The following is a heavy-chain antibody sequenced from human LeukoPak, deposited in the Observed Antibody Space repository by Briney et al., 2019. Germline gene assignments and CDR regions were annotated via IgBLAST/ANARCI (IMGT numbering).Heavy chain of an antibody. CDR1: GYTFTGYY. CDR3: ARNYYDSSGYLGWDALYYYYYGMDV. V-gene: IGHV1-46*01. Sequence: ASVKVSCKASGYTFTGYYMHWVRQAPGQGLEWMGIINPSGGSTSYAQKFQGRVTMTRDTSTSTVYMELSSLRSEDTAVYYCARNYYDSSGYLGWDALYYYYYGMDVWGQGTTVTVSS. J-gene: IGHJ6*02. D-gene: IGHD3-22*01. CDR2: INPSGGST.